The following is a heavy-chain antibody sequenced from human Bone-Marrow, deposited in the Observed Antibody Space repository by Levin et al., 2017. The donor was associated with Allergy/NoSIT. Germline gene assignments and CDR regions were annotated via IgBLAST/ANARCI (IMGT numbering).Heavy chain of an antibody. J-gene: IGHJ1*01. Sequence: RAGGSLRLSCAASGFTFSSYGMHWVRQAPGKGLEWVALISYDGSNKYYADSVKGRFTVSRDNSENTLYLQMNSLRADDTAVYYCAQDYERRYGAYDSPRYFQHWGQGTLVTVSS. D-gene: IGHD4-17*01. V-gene: IGHV3-30*18. CDR3: AQDYERRYGAYDSPRYFQH. CDR1: GFTFSSYG. CDR2: ISYDGSNK.